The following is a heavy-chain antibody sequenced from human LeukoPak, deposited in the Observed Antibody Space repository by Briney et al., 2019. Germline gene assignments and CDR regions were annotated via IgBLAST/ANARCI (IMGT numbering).Heavy chain of an antibody. CDR2: INSNTGDT. J-gene: IGHJ4*02. D-gene: IGHD5-18*01. Sequence: ASVKVSRKASGYTFTDYYIHWVRQAPGQGPEWMGWINSNTGDTKYAQKFQDRVTLTQDTSISTAYMELSRLESDDTAVFYCARGRWLQLWGDYWGQGTPLTVSS. CDR1: GYTFTDYY. V-gene: IGHV1-2*02. CDR3: ARGRWLQLWGDY.